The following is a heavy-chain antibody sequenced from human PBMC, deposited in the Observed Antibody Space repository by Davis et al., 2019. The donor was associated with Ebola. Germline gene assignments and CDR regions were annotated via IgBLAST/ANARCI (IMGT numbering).Heavy chain of an antibody. V-gene: IGHV1-46*03. Sequence: ASVKVSCKASGGTFSSSTFNWVRQAPGQGLEWMGIINPSGGSTSYAQKFQGRVTMTRDTSTTTVYMDLSSLRSEDTALYYCTTPGGQDSGYDVFDIWGQGTMVTVSS. CDR1: GGTFSSST. J-gene: IGHJ3*02. D-gene: IGHD5-12*01. CDR3: TTPGGQDSGYDVFDI. CDR2: INPSGGST.